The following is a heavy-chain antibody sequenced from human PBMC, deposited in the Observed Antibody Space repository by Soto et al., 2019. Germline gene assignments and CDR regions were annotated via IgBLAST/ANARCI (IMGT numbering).Heavy chain of an antibody. CDR1: GFTFISYA. CDR3: AKELRGSSGWHDAFDI. J-gene: IGHJ3*02. D-gene: IGHD6-19*01. Sequence: GGSLRLSCAASGFTFISYAMSWVRQAPGKGLEWVSAISGSGGSTYYADSVKGRFTISRDNSKNTLYLQMNSLRAEDTAVYYCAKELRGSSGWHDAFDIWGQGTMVTVSS. V-gene: IGHV3-23*01. CDR2: ISGSGGST.